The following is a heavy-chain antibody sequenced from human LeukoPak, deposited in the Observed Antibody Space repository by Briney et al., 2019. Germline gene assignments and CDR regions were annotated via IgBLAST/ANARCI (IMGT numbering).Heavy chain of an antibody. CDR1: GGTFSSYA. J-gene: IGHJ5*02. CDR2: IIPIFGTA. D-gene: IGHD5-24*01. V-gene: IGHV1-69*06. CDR3: ARAGEMATITWGMGNWFDP. Sequence: GASVKVSCKASGGTFSSYAISWVRQAPGQGLEWMGGIIPIFGTANYAQKFQGRVTITADKSTSTAYMELSSLRSEDTAVYYCARAGEMATITWGMGNWFDPWGQGTLVTVSS.